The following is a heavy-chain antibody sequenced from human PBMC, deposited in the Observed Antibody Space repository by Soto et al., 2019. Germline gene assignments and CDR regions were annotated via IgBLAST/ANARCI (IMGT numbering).Heavy chain of an antibody. CDR3: AKDYNSNCAGNCYPNWYFDL. CDR1: GLTFSSYD. V-gene: IGHV3-23*01. CDR2: IRGSSSPT. Sequence: GGSLRLSCAASGLTFSSYDMSWVRQAPGQGLEWVSTIRGSSSPTYYADSVKGRFTISRDNSKNTLYLQMSSLRAEDTAIYYCAKDYNSNCAGNCYPNWYFDLWGRGTLVTVSS. D-gene: IGHD2-21*01. J-gene: IGHJ2*01.